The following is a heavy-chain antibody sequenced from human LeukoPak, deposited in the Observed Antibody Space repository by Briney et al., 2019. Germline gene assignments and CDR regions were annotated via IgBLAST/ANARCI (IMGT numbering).Heavy chain of an antibody. CDR1: GFIFSPYA. D-gene: IGHD6-13*01. CDR3: VKDRWVDH. CDR2: ISEGKTT. Sequence: GGSLRLSCSASGFIFSPYAMHWVRQAPGKGLEYVPSISEGKTTYYADSVKGRFTISRDNSKNTLYLQMSSLRPEDTAVYYCVKDRWVDHWGQGTLVTVSS. J-gene: IGHJ4*02. V-gene: IGHV3-64D*06.